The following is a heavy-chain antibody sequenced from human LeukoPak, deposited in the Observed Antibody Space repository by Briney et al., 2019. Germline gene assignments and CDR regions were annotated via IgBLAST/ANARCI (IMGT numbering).Heavy chain of an antibody. Sequence: QAGGSLRLSCSASGFTVSSDYMRWVRQAPGKGLARLSVIYSGGTTYYADSVKGRFTIPRDNSKNTVYLQMNSLRVEDTAMYYCTRGGSVPATRSFDYWGQGTLVTVSS. CDR1: GFTVSSDY. CDR2: IYSGGTT. D-gene: IGHD6-19*01. V-gene: IGHV3-66*01. CDR3: TRGGSVPATRSFDY. J-gene: IGHJ4*02.